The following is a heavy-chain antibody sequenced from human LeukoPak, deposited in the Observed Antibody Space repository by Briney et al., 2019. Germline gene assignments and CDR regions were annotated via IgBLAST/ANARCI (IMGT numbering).Heavy chain of an antibody. CDR3: ASLGSGYTQYFQH. D-gene: IGHD3-22*01. Sequence: SETLSLTCTVSGGSISSSSYYWGWIRQPPGKGLEWIGSIYYSGSTYYNPSLKSRVTISVDTSKNQFSLKLSSVTAADTAVYYCASLGSGYTQYFQHWGQGTLVTVSS. CDR2: IYYSGST. V-gene: IGHV4-39*07. CDR1: GGSISSSSYY. J-gene: IGHJ1*01.